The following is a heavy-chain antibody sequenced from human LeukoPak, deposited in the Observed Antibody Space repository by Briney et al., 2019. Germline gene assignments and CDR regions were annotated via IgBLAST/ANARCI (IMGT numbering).Heavy chain of an antibody. Sequence: SETLSLTCTVSGGSISSYYWSWIRQPPGKGLEWIGYIYYSGSTNHNPSLKSRVTISVDTSKNQFSLKLSSVTAADTAVYYCATSYGSGSYYGGTFDYWGQGTLVTVSS. J-gene: IGHJ4*02. CDR2: IYYSGST. CDR1: GGSISSYY. CDR3: ATSYGSGSYYGGTFDY. D-gene: IGHD3-10*01. V-gene: IGHV4-59*08.